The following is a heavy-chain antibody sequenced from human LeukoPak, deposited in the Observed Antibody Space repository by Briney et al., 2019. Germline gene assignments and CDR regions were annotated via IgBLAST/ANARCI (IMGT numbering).Heavy chain of an antibody. J-gene: IGHJ4*02. CDR2: INHSGST. CDR3: AGLIVGRVLGV. CDR1: GVSFSGYY. Sequence: SETLSLTCAVYGVSFSGYYWSWIRQPPGKGLEWIGEINHSGSTNYNPSLKSRFTISVDTSKNQLSLKLSSVTAADTAVYYCAGLIVGRVLGVWGQGTLVTVSS. V-gene: IGHV4-34*01. D-gene: IGHD3-22*01.